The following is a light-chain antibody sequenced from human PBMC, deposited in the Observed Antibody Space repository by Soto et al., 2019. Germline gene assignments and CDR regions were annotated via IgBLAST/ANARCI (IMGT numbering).Light chain of an antibody. J-gene: IGKJ1*01. V-gene: IGKV1-39*01. CDR3: QKYNSAPWT. CDR1: QTISKY. CDR2: AAS. Sequence: DIPMTQSPSSLSASVGDRVTIICRSSQTISKYLNWYQQKPGKAPNLLIYAASSLQRGIPSRFSGRGSGTDFTLTISSLQPEDVATYYCQKYNSAPWTFGQGTKVDI.